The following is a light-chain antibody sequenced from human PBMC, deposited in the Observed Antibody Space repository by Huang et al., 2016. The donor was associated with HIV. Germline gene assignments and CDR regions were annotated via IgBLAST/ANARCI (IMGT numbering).Light chain of an antibody. Sequence: EIVLTQFPATLSLSPGARATLSCRASKSVSTCLAWYQQKSGQAPRLRIYDASKRATGFPGGFSGSGSGTDFTLTISSLEPEDFAVYYCQQCSNWPFTFGPGTKVDIK. CDR3: QQCSNWPFT. CDR2: DAS. CDR1: KSVSTC. V-gene: IGKV3-11*01. J-gene: IGKJ3*01.